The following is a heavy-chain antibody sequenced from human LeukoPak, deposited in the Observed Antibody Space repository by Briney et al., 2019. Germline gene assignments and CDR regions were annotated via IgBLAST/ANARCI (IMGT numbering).Heavy chain of an antibody. V-gene: IGHV4-39*01. J-gene: IGHJ4*02. CDR3: ASLLRWSSHGDFDY. CDR1: VDSISSSSYH. Sequence: PSEPLSLPCTVSVDSISSSSYHWGRIRQPPGKGLERIERNYYRGSPYYHPSLKSRVPIAVDTSKNQFSLKLISVTAADTAVYYCASLLRWSSHGDFDYWGQGTLVTVSS. D-gene: IGHD4-23*01. CDR2: NYYRGSP.